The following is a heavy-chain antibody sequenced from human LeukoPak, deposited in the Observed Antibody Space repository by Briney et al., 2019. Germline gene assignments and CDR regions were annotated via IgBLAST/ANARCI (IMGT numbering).Heavy chain of an antibody. CDR3: ARITMVRGVIIHYYFDY. Sequence: PSETLSLTCTVSGGSISSYYWSWIRQPPGKGLEWIGYIYYSGSTNYNPSLKSRVTISVDTSKNQFSLKLSSVTAADTAVYYCARITMVRGVIIHYYFDYWGQGTLVTVSS. CDR1: GGSISSYY. D-gene: IGHD3-10*01. V-gene: IGHV4-59*01. CDR2: IYYSGST. J-gene: IGHJ4*02.